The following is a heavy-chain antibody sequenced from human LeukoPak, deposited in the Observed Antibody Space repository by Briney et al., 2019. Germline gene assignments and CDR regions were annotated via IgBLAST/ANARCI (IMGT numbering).Heavy chain of an antibody. CDR2: IRYDGSNK. Sequence: GGSLRLSCAASGFTFSSYGMHWVRQAPGKGLEWVAFIRYDGSNKYYADSVKGRFTNSRDNSKNTLYLQMNSLRAEDTAVYYCAKDRLKTAYYFDYWGQGTLVTVSS. CDR1: GFTFSSYG. J-gene: IGHJ4*02. D-gene: IGHD2-21*02. V-gene: IGHV3-30*02. CDR3: AKDRLKTAYYFDY.